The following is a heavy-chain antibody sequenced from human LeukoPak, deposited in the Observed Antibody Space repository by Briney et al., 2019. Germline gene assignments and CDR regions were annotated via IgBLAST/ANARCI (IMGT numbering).Heavy chain of an antibody. CDR1: GGTFSIYA. CDR3: ARDRFYYDSSGYPTRHYYYYGMDV. CDR2: IIPIFGTA. Sequence: SVNLSCTSSGGTFSIYAISWVRQPPGQGLEWVGGIIPIFGTANYAQKFQGRVTITADESTRTAYMELSSLRSEDTAVYYCARDRFYYDSSGYPTRHYYYYGMDVWGQGTTVTVSS. J-gene: IGHJ6*02. V-gene: IGHV1-69*01. D-gene: IGHD3-22*01.